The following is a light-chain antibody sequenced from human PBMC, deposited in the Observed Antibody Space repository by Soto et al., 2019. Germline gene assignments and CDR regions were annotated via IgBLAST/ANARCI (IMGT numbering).Light chain of an antibody. V-gene: IGKV1-39*01. J-gene: IGKJ1*01. CDR3: NHET. CDR1: QSFSNH. Sequence: ESQVPPSPSSLSASVEDRVIITCRASQSFSNHLNWYQQEPGKAPKLLIFAASSLQRGVPSRFSGSGSGTEFTLTLRSLQTDDFATYYSNHETFGQGTKEDI. CDR2: AAS.